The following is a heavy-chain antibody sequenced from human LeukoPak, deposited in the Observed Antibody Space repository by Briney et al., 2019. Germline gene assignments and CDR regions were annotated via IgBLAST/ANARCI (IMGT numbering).Heavy chain of an antibody. Sequence: PSETLSLTCAVYGGSFSGYYWSWIRQPPGKGLEWIGEINHSGSTNYNPSLKSRVTISVDTSKNQFSLKLSSVTAADTAVYYCARVRPYDFWSGPFDYWGQGTLVTVSS. V-gene: IGHV4-34*01. D-gene: IGHD3-3*01. CDR3: ARVRPYDFWSGPFDY. CDR1: GGSFSGYY. CDR2: INHSGST. J-gene: IGHJ4*02.